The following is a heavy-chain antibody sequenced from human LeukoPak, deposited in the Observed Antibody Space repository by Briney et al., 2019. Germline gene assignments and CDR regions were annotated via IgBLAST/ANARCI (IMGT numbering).Heavy chain of an antibody. CDR3: TRLLLLGYCSSTSCYSHAFDI. J-gene: IGHJ3*02. Sequence: GGSLKLSCAASGFTFSGSAMHWVRQASGKGLEWVGRIRSKANSYATAYAASVKGRFTISRDDSKSTAYLQMNSLKTEDTAVYYCTRLLLLGYCSSTSCYSHAFDIWGQGTMVAVSS. CDR2: IRSKANSYAT. D-gene: IGHD2-2*01. V-gene: IGHV3-73*01. CDR1: GFTFSGSA.